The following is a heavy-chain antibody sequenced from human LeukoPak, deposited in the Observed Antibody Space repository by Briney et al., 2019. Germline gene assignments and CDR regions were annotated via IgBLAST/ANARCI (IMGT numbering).Heavy chain of an antibody. V-gene: IGHV3-74*01. CDR1: GFTFSSYW. Sequence: GGSLRLSCAASGFTFSSYWIHWVRQAPGKGLVWVSRINSDGSSTSYADSVKGRFTISRDNAKNTLYLQMNSLRAEDTAVYYCARDGGTAVAAFDYWGQGTLVTVSS. D-gene: IGHD6-19*01. J-gene: IGHJ4*02. CDR3: ARDGGTAVAAFDY. CDR2: INSDGSST.